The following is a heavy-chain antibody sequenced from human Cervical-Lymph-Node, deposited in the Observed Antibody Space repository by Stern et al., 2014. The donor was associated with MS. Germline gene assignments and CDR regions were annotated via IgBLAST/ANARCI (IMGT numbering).Heavy chain of an antibody. CDR1: GYTLTNYG. CDR2: ISAYNGNT. Sequence: QVQLVQSGAEVKKPGATVKVSCKASGYTLTNYGINWVRQAPGQGLEWMGLISAYNGNTNYAQKFQGRVTLTTDTSTTTAYMDLRSLRSDDTAIYYCAGYYYHGMDVWGQGTTVTVSS. V-gene: IGHV1-18*04. J-gene: IGHJ6*02. CDR3: AGYYYHGMDV.